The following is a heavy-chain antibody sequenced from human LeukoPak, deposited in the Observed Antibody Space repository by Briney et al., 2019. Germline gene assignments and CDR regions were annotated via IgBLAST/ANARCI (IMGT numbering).Heavy chain of an antibody. Sequence: GASVKVSCKASGHNFTGYYMHWVRQAPGQGLEWMGWINPNSGGTNYAQKFQGRVTMTRDTSISTAYMELSRLRSDDTAVYYCASMTTVTTKATFDYWGQGTLVTVSS. CDR3: ASMTTVTTKATFDY. V-gene: IGHV1-2*02. D-gene: IGHD4-17*01. CDR1: GHNFTGYY. CDR2: INPNSGGT. J-gene: IGHJ4*02.